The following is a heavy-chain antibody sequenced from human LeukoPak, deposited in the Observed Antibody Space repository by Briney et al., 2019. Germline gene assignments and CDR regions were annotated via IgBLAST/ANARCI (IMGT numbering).Heavy chain of an antibody. CDR1: GFTFSSYE. D-gene: IGHD3-16*01. V-gene: IGHV3-48*03. CDR2: ISSSGSTI. J-gene: IGHJ3*02. Sequence: PGGSLRLSCAASGFTFSSYEMNWVRQAPGKGLEWVSYISSSGSTIYYADSVKGRFTISRDNAKNSLYLQMNSLRAEDTAVYYGARADYPHAFDIWGQGTMVTVSS. CDR3: ARADYPHAFDI.